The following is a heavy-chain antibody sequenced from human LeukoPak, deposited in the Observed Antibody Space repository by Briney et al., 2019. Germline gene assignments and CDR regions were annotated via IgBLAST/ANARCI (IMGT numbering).Heavy chain of an antibody. CDR2: IKRDGSET. CDR3: ASLDTAMVTWRDN. J-gene: IGHJ4*01. CDR1: GFIFSSQW. D-gene: IGHD5-18*01. V-gene: IGHV3-7*03. Sequence: GGSLRLSCEASGFIFSSQWMSWVRQAPGKGLEWVANIKRDGSETYYVNSVKGRFTISRDNAKNSLFLQMNSLRVEDTAVYYCASLDTAMVTWRDNWGHGTLVTVSS.